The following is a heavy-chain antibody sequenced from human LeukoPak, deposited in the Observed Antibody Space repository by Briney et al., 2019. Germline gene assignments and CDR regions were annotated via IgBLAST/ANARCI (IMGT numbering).Heavy chain of an antibody. CDR2: IYYSGST. CDR3: ARVRVAAGSFDY. D-gene: IGHD6-13*01. Sequence: SETLSLTCTVSGGSISSSSYYWGWIRQPPGKGREWIGSIYYSGSTYYNPSLKSRVTISVDTSKNQFSLKLSSVTAADTAVYYCARVRVAAGSFDYWGQGTLVTVSS. J-gene: IGHJ4*02. CDR1: GGSISSSSYY. V-gene: IGHV4-39*07.